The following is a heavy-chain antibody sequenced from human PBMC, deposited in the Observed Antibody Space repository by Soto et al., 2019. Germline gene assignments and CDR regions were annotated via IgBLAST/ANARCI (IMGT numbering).Heavy chain of an antibody. J-gene: IGHJ4*02. D-gene: IGHD6-19*01. CDR3: ARWGVAVAGLFDS. CDR1: GGSVSSGSYY. V-gene: IGHV4-61*01. CDR2: IYYSGSS. Sequence: SETLSLTCTVSGGSVSSGSYYWSWIRQPPGKGLEWVGYIYYSGSSNYNPSLKSRVTISLDSSKNQFSLKLSSVTAADTAVYYCARWGVAVAGLFDSWGQGTLVTVSS.